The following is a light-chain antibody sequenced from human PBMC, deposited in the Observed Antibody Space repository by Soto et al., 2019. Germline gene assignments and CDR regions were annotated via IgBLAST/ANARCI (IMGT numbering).Light chain of an antibody. Sequence: DIQMTQSPSSLSASVGDRVTITCRAIQGIGGDAGWYQQKPGKPPKRLIYATSTLQSGIPSRFSGGGFGTEFTLTISSLQPEDFATYYCVQHNSYPRTFGQGTRVEMK. CDR1: QGIGGD. V-gene: IGKV1-17*01. CDR3: VQHNSYPRT. J-gene: IGKJ1*01. CDR2: ATS.